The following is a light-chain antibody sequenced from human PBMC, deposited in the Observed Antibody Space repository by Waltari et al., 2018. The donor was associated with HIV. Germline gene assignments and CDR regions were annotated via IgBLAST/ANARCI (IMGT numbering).Light chain of an antibody. CDR3: QHYNPYST. CDR2: KAS. Sequence: DIQLTQAPSTLSASVGDRVSITCRASQSVSSSLAWYQLKPGRAPKLLIYKASTLKSWVTARFSGRGSGTDFTLTITCLQSDDFATYYCQHYNPYSTFGQGTKVEIK. J-gene: IGKJ1*01. CDR1: QSVSSS. V-gene: IGKV1-5*03.